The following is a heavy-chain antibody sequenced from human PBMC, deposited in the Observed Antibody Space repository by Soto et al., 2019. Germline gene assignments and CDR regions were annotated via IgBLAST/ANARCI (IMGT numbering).Heavy chain of an antibody. V-gene: IGHV3-23*01. Sequence: GGSLRLSCAASGFTFSSYAMSWVRQAPGKGLEWVSAISGSGGSTYYADSVKGRFTISRDNSKNTLYLQMNSLRAEDTAVYYCAKGRGYYDILTGYSASLYYMDVWGKGTTVTVSS. CDR2: ISGSGGST. J-gene: IGHJ6*03. CDR1: GFTFSSYA. CDR3: AKGRGYYDILTGYSASLYYMDV. D-gene: IGHD3-9*01.